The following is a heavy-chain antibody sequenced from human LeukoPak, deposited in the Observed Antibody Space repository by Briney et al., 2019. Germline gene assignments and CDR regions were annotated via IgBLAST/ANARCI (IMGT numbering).Heavy chain of an antibody. V-gene: IGHV3-48*03. Sequence: GASLRLSCAASGFTFSSYAMNWVRQAPGQGLEWVSYISRSGSTIYYADSVKGRFTVSRDNAKNSLYLQMNSLRAEDTAIYYCARDQISMLRRLMDYWGQGTLVTVSS. CDR3: ARDQISMLRRLMDY. CDR1: GFTFSSYA. CDR2: ISRSGSTI. D-gene: IGHD3-10*01. J-gene: IGHJ4*02.